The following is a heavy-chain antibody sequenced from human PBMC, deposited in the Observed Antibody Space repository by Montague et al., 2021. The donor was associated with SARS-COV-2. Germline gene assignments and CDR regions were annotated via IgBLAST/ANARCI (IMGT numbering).Heavy chain of an antibody. CDR1: GGSLSGSY. J-gene: IGHJ4*02. V-gene: IGHV4-59*01. D-gene: IGHD3-22*01. Sequence: SETLSLTCTVSGGSLSGSYWGWVRQPPGKGLEWIGNINYSGSTHYNPSLKSRVTISVDTSKNQFSLRLTSVTAADTAVYYCAREGRSSAYAMDYWGQGTLVTVSS. CDR2: INYSGST. CDR3: AREGRSSAYAMDY.